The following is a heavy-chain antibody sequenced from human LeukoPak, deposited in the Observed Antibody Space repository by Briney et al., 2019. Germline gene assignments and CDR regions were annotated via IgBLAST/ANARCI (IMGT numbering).Heavy chain of an antibody. D-gene: IGHD2-2*01. V-gene: IGHV3-30*02. CDR1: GFTFSSYG. J-gene: IGHJ5*02. Sequence: GGSLRLSCAASGFTFSSYGMHWVRQAPGKGLEWVAFIRYDGSNKYYADSVKGRFTISRDNSKNTLYLQMNSLRAEDTAVYYCAKVRCSSTSCYWGTGFDPWGQGTLVTVSS. CDR2: IRYDGSNK. CDR3: AKVRCSSTSCYWGTGFDP.